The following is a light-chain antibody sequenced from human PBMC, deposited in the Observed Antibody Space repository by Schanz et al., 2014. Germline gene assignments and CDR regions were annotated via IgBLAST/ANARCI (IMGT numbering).Light chain of an antibody. CDR3: QQYGSSPLT. Sequence: ENVLTQSPGTLSLSPGERAALSCRASQNVDSVYLAWYQQKPGQAPRLLIYGASRRAPGIPDRFSGSGSGSDFTLTISRLDPEDVAVYFCQQYGSSPLTFGGGTIVE. V-gene: IGKV3-20*01. J-gene: IGKJ4*01. CDR2: GAS. CDR1: QNVDSVY.